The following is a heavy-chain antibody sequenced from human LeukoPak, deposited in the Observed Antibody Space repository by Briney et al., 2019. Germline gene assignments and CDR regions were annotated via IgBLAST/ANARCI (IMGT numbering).Heavy chain of an antibody. CDR2: INPNSGGI. J-gene: IGHJ4*02. D-gene: IGHD1-26*01. CDR1: GYTFTGYY. V-gene: IGHV1-2*02. CDR3: ARDIVGATISLDY. Sequence: ASVKVSCKASGYTFTGYYIHWVRQAPGQGLEWVGWINPNSGGINYAQKFQGRVTMTRDTSISTAYMELTRLRSDDTAVYYCARDIVGATISLDYWGQGTLVTVSS.